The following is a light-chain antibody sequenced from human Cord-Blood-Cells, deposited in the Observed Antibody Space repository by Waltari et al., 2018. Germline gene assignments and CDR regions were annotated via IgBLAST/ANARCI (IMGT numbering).Light chain of an antibody. J-gene: IGLJ2*01. CDR2: RNN. CDR1: SANVGGNY. CDR3: AAWDDSLSGPV. Sequence: SVMTQPPSASGSPWQTVTIACSGSSANVGGNYEHWYQQLPGTAPKLLIYRNNQRPSGVPGRFSGSKSGTSASLAISGLRSEDEADYYCAAWDDSLSGPVFGGGTKLSVL. V-gene: IGLV1-47*01.